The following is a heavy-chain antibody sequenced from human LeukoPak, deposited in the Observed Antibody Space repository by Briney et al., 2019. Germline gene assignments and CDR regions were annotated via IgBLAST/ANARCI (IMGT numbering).Heavy chain of an antibody. CDR3: ARLRDYGDYDFDY. J-gene: IGHJ4*02. CDR2: IKQDGSEK. Sequence: GGSLRLSCAASGFTFSSYWMSWVRQAPGKGLEGVANIKQDGSEKYYVDSVKGRFTISRDNAKNSLYLQMNSLRAEDTAVYYCARLRDYGDYDFDYWGQGTLVTVSS. CDR1: GFTFSSYW. V-gene: IGHV3-7*01. D-gene: IGHD4-17*01.